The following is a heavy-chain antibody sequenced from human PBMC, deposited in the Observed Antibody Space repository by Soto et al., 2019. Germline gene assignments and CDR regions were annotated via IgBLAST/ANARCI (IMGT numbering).Heavy chain of an antibody. V-gene: IGHV3-33*01. J-gene: IGHJ3*02. CDR3: ARGYGGNAGAFDI. Sequence: QVQLVESGGGGVQSGRSLRLSCVASGFTFRNYGMHWVRQAPGKGLEWVAVIWYDGSNKYYAESVKGRFTISRDNSKNTLYLQMNSLRAEDTALYYCARGYGGNAGAFDIWGKGTMVTVSS. CDR2: IWYDGSNK. D-gene: IGHD4-17*01. CDR1: GFTFRNYG.